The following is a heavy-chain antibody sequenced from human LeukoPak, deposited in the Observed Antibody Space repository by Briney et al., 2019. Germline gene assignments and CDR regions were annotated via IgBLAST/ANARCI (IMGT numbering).Heavy chain of an antibody. CDR3: AKESYVDSASDY. CDR1: GFTFSSYW. V-gene: IGHV3-33*06. CDR2: IWYDGSNK. D-gene: IGHD2-21*01. J-gene: IGHJ4*02. Sequence: PGGSLRLSCAASGFTFSSYWMHWVRQAPGKGLEWVAVIWYDGSNKYYADSVKGRFTISRDNSKNTLYLQMNSLRAEDTAVYYCAKESYVDSASDYWGQGTLVTVSS.